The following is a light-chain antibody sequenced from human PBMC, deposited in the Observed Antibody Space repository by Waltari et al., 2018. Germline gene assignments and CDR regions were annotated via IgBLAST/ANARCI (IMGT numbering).Light chain of an antibody. V-gene: IGKV1-5*01. Sequence: DIQMTQSPSTLSAFVGARVTITCRASQSINRWVAWYQQKPGKAPKLLIHEVGRLVSGGPSRFSGSGSGTEFTLTISSLQPDDFATYYCQQYNSDDWTFGQGTKVEI. CDR1: QSINRW. CDR3: QQYNSDDWT. CDR2: EVG. J-gene: IGKJ1*01.